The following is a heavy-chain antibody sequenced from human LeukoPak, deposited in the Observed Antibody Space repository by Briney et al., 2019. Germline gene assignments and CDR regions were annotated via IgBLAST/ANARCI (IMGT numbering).Heavy chain of an antibody. CDR1: GFTFSSYG. V-gene: IGHV3-30*19. CDR3: ASDIVVVPAARRRTTFDY. D-gene: IGHD2-2*01. Sequence: AGGSLRLSCAASGFTFSSYGMHWVRQAPGKGLEWVAVIWYDGSNKYYADSVKGRFTISRDNSKNTLYLQMNSLRAEDTAVYYCASDIVVVPAARRRTTFDYWGQGTLVTVSS. J-gene: IGHJ4*02. CDR2: IWYDGSNK.